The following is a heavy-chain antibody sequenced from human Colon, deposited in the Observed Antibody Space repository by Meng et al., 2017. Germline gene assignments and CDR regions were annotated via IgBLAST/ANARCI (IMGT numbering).Heavy chain of an antibody. Sequence: GQLVQSVAEGKKPGASVKVSCKASGYTFTSYDITWVRQATGQGLEWMGWMNPNSGNTGYAQKFQGRVTITRNTSISTAYMELSSLRSEDTAVYYCARVPSITMVRGVILFFDYWGQGTLVTVSS. CDR2: MNPNSGNT. D-gene: IGHD3-10*01. J-gene: IGHJ4*02. CDR1: GYTFTSYD. CDR3: ARVPSITMVRGVILFFDY. V-gene: IGHV1-8*03.